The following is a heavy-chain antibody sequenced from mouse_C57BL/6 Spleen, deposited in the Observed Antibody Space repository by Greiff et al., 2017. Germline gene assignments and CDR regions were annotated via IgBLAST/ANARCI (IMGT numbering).Heavy chain of an antibody. V-gene: IGHV6-3*01. CDR3: TRGAGPYYFDY. D-gene: IGHD3-3*01. J-gene: IGHJ2*01. CDR2: IRLKSDNYAT. CDR1: GFTFSNYW. Sequence: EVKVVESGGGLVQPGGSMKLSCVASGFTFSNYWMNWVRQSPEKGLEWVAQIRLKSDNYATHYAESVKGRFTISRDDSKSSVYLQMNNLRAEDTGIYSCTRGAGPYYFDYWGQGTTLTVSS.